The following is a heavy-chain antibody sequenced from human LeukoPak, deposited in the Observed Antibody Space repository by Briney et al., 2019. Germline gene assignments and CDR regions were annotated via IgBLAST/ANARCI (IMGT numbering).Heavy chain of an antibody. J-gene: IGHJ4*02. CDR1: GGSISRGRFY. Sequence: SETLSLTCTVPGGSISRGRFYWSWIRQHPGNCLEWIGYIFYSGSTYYNPSLRSRVNLSVDTPKNQFSLKLSSVTAADTAVYYCARADLHYGSGTDFDYWGQGTLVTVSS. CDR2: IFYSGST. CDR3: ARADLHYGSGTDFDY. D-gene: IGHD3-10*01. V-gene: IGHV4-31*03.